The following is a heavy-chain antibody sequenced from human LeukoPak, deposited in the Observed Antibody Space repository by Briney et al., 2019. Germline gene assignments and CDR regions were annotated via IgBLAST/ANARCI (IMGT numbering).Heavy chain of an antibody. J-gene: IGHJ3*02. CDR1: GFTFSSYG. CDR3: AKGGGGDCYAFDI. D-gene: IGHD2-21*02. V-gene: IGHV3-30*18. CDR2: ISYDGSNK. Sequence: PGRSLRLSCAASGFTFSSYGMHWVRQAPGKGLEWVAVISYDGSNKYYADSVKGRFTICRDHPKNTLDLQMNSLRAEDTAVYYCAKGGGGDCYAFDIWGQGTMVTVSS.